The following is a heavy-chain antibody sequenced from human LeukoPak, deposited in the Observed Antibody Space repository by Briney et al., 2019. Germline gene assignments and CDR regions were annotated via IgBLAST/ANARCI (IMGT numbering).Heavy chain of an antibody. V-gene: IGHV4-30-4*01. CDR2: IYYSGST. D-gene: IGHD3-10*01. J-gene: IGHJ4*02. Sequence: RSSETLSLTCTVSCGSISSGDYYWSWIRQPPGKGLEWIGYIYYSGSTYYNPSLKSRVTISVDTSKNQFSLKLSSVTAADTAVYYCARSGPGYYYGSGSYYIPYYFDYWGQGTLVTVSS. CDR3: ARSGPGYYYGSGSYYIPYYFDY. CDR1: CGSISSGDYY.